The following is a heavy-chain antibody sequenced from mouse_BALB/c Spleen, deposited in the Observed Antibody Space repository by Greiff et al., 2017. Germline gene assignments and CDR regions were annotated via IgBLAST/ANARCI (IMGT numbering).Heavy chain of an antibody. J-gene: IGHJ4*01. CDR3: ASYRDYAMDY. Sequence: DVMLVESGGGLVQPGGSLKLSCAASGFTFSSYGMSWVRQTPDKRLELVATINSNGGSTYYPDSVKGRFTISRDNAKNTLYLQMSSLQSEDTAMYYCASYRDYAMDYWGQGTSVTVSS. CDR1: GFTFSSYG. CDR2: INSNGGST. V-gene: IGHV5-6-3*01. D-gene: IGHD2-14*01.